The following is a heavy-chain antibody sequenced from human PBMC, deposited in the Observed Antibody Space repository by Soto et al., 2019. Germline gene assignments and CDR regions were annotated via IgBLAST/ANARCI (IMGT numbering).Heavy chain of an antibody. J-gene: IGHJ6*03. D-gene: IGHD2-8*01. Sequence: SETLSLTCAVYGGSFSGYYWSWIRQPPGKGLEWIGEINHSGSTNYNPSLKSRVTISVDTSKNQFSLKLSSVTAADTAVYYCARVSRGCTNGVCYTDYYYYMDVWGKGTTVTVS. V-gene: IGHV4-34*01. CDR3: ARVSRGCTNGVCYTDYYYYMDV. CDR2: INHSGST. CDR1: GGSFSGYY.